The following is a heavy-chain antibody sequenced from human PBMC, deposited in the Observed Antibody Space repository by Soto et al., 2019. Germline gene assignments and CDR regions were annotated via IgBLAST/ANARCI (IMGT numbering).Heavy chain of an antibody. CDR3: ARDGRWFGELSFDY. CDR1: GFTFSSYA. V-gene: IGHV3-30-3*01. CDR2: ISYDGSNK. J-gene: IGHJ4*02. Sequence: GGSLRLSCAASGFTFSSYAMHWVRQAPGKGLEWVAVISYDGSNKYYADSVKGRFTISRDNSKNTLYLQMNSLRAEDTAVYYCARDGRWFGELSFDYWGQGTLVTVSS. D-gene: IGHD3-10*01.